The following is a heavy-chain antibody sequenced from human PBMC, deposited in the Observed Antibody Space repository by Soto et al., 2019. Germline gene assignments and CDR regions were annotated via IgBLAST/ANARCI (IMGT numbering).Heavy chain of an antibody. CDR2: IIPIFGTP. CDR3: ARDRDDYGSGNYYNRTDF. D-gene: IGHD3-10*01. J-gene: IGHJ1*01. V-gene: IGHV1-69*01. CDR1: GGIFSTYA. Sequence: QVQLVQSGAEVKKPGSSVKVSCKASGGIFSTYAISWLRQAPGQGLAWMGGIIPIFGTPNYAQRFQGRVTITAAESTSTAYREVSILRSADTAVSYCARDRDDYGSGNYYNRTDFWGQGTLGTVSS.